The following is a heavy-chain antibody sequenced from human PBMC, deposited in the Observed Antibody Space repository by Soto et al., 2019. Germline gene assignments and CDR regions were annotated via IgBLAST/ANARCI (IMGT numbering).Heavy chain of an antibody. V-gene: IGHV1-18*01. Sequence: ASVKVSCKASGYTFTSYGIIWVRQAPGQGLEWMGWISAYNGNTNYAQKLQGRVTMTTDTSTSTAYMELRSLRSDDTAVYYCAREYEDIVVVPAPSPKPNDYWGQGTLVPVSS. CDR2: ISAYNGNT. J-gene: IGHJ4*02. CDR3: AREYEDIVVVPAPSPKPNDY. D-gene: IGHD2-2*01. CDR1: GYTFTSYG.